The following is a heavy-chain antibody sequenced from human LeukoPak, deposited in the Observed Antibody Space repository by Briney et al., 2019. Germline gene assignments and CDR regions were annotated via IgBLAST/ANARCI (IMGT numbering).Heavy chain of an antibody. V-gene: IGHV3-30*18. J-gene: IGHJ4*02. CDR2: ISYDGSNK. CDR1: AFTFSSYG. D-gene: IGHD3-10*01. Sequence: PGRSLRLSCAASAFTFSSYGMHWVRQAPGKGLEWVAVISYDGSNKYYADPVKGRFTISRDNSKNTLYLQMNSLRAEDTAVYYCAKDQGSGGSGSYFDYWGQGTLVTVSS. CDR3: AKDQGSGGSGSYFDY.